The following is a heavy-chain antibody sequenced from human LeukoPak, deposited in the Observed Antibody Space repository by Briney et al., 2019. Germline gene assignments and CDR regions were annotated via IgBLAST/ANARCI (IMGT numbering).Heavy chain of an antibody. CDR3: ARDLNDLLQNYRSTWYPADY. D-gene: IGHD6-13*01. CDR2: VNNDGCST. V-gene: IGHV3-74*01. J-gene: IGHJ4*02. Sequence: GVSLRLSCAASGFTFSTYAMSWVRQARGKGLVWVSRVNNDGCSTRYADSVKGRFTISRDNTKNTLYLQMNSLRAEDTAVYYCARDLNDLLQNYRSTWYPADYWGQGTLVTVSS. CDR1: GFTFSTYA.